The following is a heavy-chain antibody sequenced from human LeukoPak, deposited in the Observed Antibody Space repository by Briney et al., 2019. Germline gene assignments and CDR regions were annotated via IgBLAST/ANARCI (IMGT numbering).Heavy chain of an antibody. D-gene: IGHD2-8*01. CDR1: GYSINSGS. Sequence: SETLSLTCTVSGYSINSGSWGWIRQPPGKGLEWIGNIYHSGGTNYNPSLKSRVTISVDTSKNQFSLKLSSVTAADTAVYYCARAPARTYYFDYWGQGTLVTVSS. J-gene: IGHJ4*02. V-gene: IGHV4-38-2*02. CDR2: IYHSGGT. CDR3: ARAPARTYYFDY.